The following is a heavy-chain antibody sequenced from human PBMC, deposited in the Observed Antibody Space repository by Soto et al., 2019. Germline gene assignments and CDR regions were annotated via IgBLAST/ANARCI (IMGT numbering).Heavy chain of an antibody. D-gene: IGHD2-21*01. CDR3: AKGQYCGGDCYSAFLFDS. V-gene: IGHV3-23*01. J-gene: IGHJ4*02. Sequence: EVQLLESGGGLVQPGGSLRLSCAASGFTFSSYAMSWVRQAPGKGLEWVSAISGSGGSTYYADSVKGRFTISRDNSKNTLYLQMNSLRAEDTAVYYCAKGQYCGGDCYSAFLFDSWGQGTLVTVSS. CDR2: ISGSGGST. CDR1: GFTFSSYA.